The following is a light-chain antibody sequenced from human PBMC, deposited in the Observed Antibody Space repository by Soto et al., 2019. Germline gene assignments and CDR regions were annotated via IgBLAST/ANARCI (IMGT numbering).Light chain of an antibody. CDR3: QQYGDSPWT. J-gene: IGKJ1*01. CDR2: GAS. Sequence: DIVLTQSPCTLYLSPGERATFSCMASQIVNSNYLAWYQQRPGQAPRLLIYGASSRATGIPDRFSGSGSGTDFTLTISRLVPEDFAVYYCQQYGDSPWTFGQGTKVDIK. V-gene: IGKV3-20*01. CDR1: QIVNSNY.